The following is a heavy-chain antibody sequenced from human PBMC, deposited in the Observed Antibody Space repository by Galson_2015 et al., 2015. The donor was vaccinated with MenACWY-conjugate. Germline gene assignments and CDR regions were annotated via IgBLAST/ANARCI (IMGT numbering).Heavy chain of an antibody. V-gene: IGHV5-51*01. J-gene: IGHJ6*02. D-gene: IGHD1-26*01. CDR3: ARHPPGGRGRDV. Sequence: QSGAEVKKPGESLKISCKGSGYSFTNFWIAWVRQMPGKGLEWVGVIDTFNSNVRYSPSFQGQVTISADESISTAYLQWSSLKASDAGMGYCARHPPGGRGRDVWGRGSTGTCSS. CDR2: IDTFNSNV. CDR1: GYSFTNFW.